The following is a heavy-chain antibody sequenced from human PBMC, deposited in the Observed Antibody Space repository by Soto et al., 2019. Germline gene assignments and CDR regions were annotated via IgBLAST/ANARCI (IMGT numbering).Heavy chain of an antibody. CDR1: GGSVSSGSYY. Sequence: QVQLQESGPGLMKPSETLSLTCTVSGGSVSSGSYYWSWNRQPPGKGLEWIGYIYYSGSTNYNPSLKSRVTISVDTSKNQFSLKLSSVTAADTAVYYCARISGYSYGLPPYFDYWGQGTLVTVSS. D-gene: IGHD5-18*01. J-gene: IGHJ4*02. V-gene: IGHV4-61*01. CDR2: IYYSGST. CDR3: ARISGYSYGLPPYFDY.